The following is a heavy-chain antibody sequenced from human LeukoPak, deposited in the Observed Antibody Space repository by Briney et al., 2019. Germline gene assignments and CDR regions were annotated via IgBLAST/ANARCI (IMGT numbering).Heavy chain of an antibody. CDR2: INPNSGGT. J-gene: IGHJ6*03. CDR3: ARDYYDSRGYYYHYYYMDV. CDR1: GYTFTGYY. V-gene: IGHV1-2*02. D-gene: IGHD3-22*01. Sequence: ASVKVSCKASGYTFTGYYMHWVRQAPGQGLEWMGWINPNSGGTNYAQKFQGRVTMTRDTSISTAYMELSRLRSDDTAVYYCARDYYDSRGYYYHYYYMDVWGKGTTVTISS.